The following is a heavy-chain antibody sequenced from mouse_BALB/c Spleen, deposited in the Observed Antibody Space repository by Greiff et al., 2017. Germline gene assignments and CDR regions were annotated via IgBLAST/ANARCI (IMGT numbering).Heavy chain of an antibody. CDR3: ARASYYGSRDWYFDV. Sequence: EVKLVESGGGLVQPGGSLRLSCATSGFTFSDFYMEWVRQPPGKRLEWIAASRNKANDYTTEYSASVKGRFIVSRDTSQSILYLQMNALRAEDTAIYYCARASYYGSRDWYFDVWGAGTTVTVSS. D-gene: IGHD1-1*01. CDR1: GFTFSDFY. V-gene: IGHV7-1*02. CDR2: SRNKANDYTT. J-gene: IGHJ1*01.